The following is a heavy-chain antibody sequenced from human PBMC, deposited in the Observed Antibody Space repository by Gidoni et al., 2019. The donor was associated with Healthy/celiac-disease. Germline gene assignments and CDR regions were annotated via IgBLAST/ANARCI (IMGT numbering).Heavy chain of an antibody. CDR1: GGALSGYS. CDR2: IYYSGST. V-gene: IGHV4-59*01. CDR3: ARTPTPNYYYGMDV. J-gene: IGHJ6*02. Sequence: QVQLQESGPGLVKPSETLSLTCTVPGGALSGYSWSWIRQPPGKGLEWLGYIYYSGSTNYNPSLKSRVTISVDTSKNQFSLKLSSVTAADTAVYYCARTPTPNYYYGMDVWGQGTTVTVSS.